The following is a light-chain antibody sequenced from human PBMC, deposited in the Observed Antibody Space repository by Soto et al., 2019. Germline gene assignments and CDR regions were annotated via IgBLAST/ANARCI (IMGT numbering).Light chain of an antibody. J-gene: IGKJ1*01. Sequence: EIVMTQSPATLSVSPGEGATLSCRASQSISSKLAWYQQKPGQAPRLLIYGASTRATGVPARFSGSGSETEFTLTISSLQSEDLAVYYCQHYNDWRWTFGQGTKVEIK. V-gene: IGKV3-15*01. CDR1: QSISSK. CDR3: QHYNDWRWT. CDR2: GAS.